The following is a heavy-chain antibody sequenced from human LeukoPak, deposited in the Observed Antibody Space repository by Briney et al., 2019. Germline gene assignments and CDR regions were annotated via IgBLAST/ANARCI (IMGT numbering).Heavy chain of an antibody. Sequence: ASVKVSCKVSGYTLTELSMHWVGQAPGKGVEWMGGFDPEDGETIYAQKFQGRVTMTEDTSTDTAYMELSSLRSEDTAVYYCATDITSSGLYGWFDPWGQGTLVTVSS. J-gene: IGHJ5*02. CDR1: GYTLTELS. CDR3: ATDITSSGLYGWFDP. CDR2: FDPEDGET. V-gene: IGHV1-24*01. D-gene: IGHD6-19*01.